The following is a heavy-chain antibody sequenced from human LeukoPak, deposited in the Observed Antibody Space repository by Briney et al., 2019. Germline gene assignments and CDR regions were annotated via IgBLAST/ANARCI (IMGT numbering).Heavy chain of an antibody. Sequence: PGGSLRLSCAASGFTFDDYGMSWVRQAPGKGLEWVSGINWNGGSTGYADSVKGRFTISRDNAKNSLYLQVNSLRAEDTALYHRARNTAAGLFDYWGQGTLVTVSS. J-gene: IGHJ4*02. V-gene: IGHV3-20*01. CDR1: GFTFDDYG. CDR3: ARNTAAGLFDY. D-gene: IGHD6-13*01. CDR2: INWNGGST.